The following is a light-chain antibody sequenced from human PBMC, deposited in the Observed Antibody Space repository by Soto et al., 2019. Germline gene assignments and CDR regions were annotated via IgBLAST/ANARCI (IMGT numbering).Light chain of an antibody. CDR1: NIGSKS. CDR3: QVWDSSRDSYV. Sequence: YELTQPPSVSVAPGKTARITCGGNNIGSKSVHWYQQKPGQAPVLVIYYDSDRPSGIPERFSGSNSGNTATLTISRVEAGVEADYYRQVWDSSRDSYVFGTGSKVTVL. J-gene: IGLJ1*01. V-gene: IGLV3-21*04. CDR2: YDS.